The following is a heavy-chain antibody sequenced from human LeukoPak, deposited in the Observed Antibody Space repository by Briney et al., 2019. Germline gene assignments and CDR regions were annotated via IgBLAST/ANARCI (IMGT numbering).Heavy chain of an antibody. V-gene: IGHV3-30-3*01. D-gene: IGHD2-2*01. CDR1: GFTFSSYA. J-gene: IGHJ6*02. CDR3: ARDRVPSDIVVVPAKHYGMDV. CDR2: ISYDGSNK. Sequence: GGSLRLSCAASGFTFSSYAMHWVRQAPGKGLEWVAVISYDGSNKYYADSVKGRSTISRDNSKNTLYLQMNSLRAEDTAVYYCARDRVPSDIVVVPAKHYGMDVWGQGTTVTVSS.